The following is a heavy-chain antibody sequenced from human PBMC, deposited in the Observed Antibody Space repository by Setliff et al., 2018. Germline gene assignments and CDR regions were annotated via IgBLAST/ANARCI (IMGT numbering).Heavy chain of an antibody. CDR3: VRGLIVLPGPSGDMGYFDY. CDR1: GYTLTELS. Sequence: GASVKVSCKVSGYTLTELSMHWVRQAPGKGLEWMGGFDPEDGETIYAQKLQGRVTMTTDTSTSTAHMELRSLRSDDTAVYYCVRGLIVLPGPSGDMGYFDYWGQGTLVTVSS. D-gene: IGHD2-8*01. V-gene: IGHV1-24*01. J-gene: IGHJ4*02. CDR2: FDPEDGET.